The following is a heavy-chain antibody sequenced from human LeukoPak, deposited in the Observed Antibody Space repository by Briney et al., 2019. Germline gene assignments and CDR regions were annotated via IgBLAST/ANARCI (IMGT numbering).Heavy chain of an antibody. V-gene: IGHV3-33*06. Sequence: PGRSLRLSCAASGFTFGSYGMHWVRQAPGKGLEWVAVIWYDGSNKYYADSVKGRFTISRDNSKNTLYLQMNSLRAEDTAVYCCAKALSIAVAGTGVLYFDYWGQGTLVTVSS. D-gene: IGHD6-19*01. CDR1: GFTFGSYG. CDR2: IWYDGSNK. CDR3: AKALSIAVAGTGVLYFDY. J-gene: IGHJ4*02.